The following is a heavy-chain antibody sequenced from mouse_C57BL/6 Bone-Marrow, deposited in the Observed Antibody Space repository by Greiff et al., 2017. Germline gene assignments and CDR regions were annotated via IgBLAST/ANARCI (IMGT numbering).Heavy chain of an antibody. D-gene: IGHD1-1*01. CDR3: ARSDYYGSRSP. CDR2: IYPRSGNT. V-gene: IGHV1-81*01. CDR1: GYTFTSYG. J-gene: IGHJ2*01. Sequence: QVQLKESGAELARPGASVKLSCKASGYTFTSYGISWVKQRTGQGLEWIGEIYPRSGNTYYNEKFKGKATLTADKSSSTAYMELRSLTSEDSAVYFCARSDYYGSRSPWGQGTTLTVSS.